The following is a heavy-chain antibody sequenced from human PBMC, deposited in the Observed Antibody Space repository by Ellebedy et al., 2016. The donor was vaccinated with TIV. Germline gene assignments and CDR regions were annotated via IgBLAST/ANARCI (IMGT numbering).Heavy chain of an antibody. Sequence: AASVKVSCKASGYTFTGYYIHWVRQAPGLGLEWMGWINPNSGGTNYAQKFQGRVTMTRDTSISTAFMELSSLRSDDTAVYYCVTLFGELYPSDYWGQGTLLTVSS. CDR2: INPNSGGT. V-gene: IGHV1-2*02. J-gene: IGHJ4*02. CDR3: VTLFGELYPSDY. CDR1: GYTFTGYY. D-gene: IGHD3-10*01.